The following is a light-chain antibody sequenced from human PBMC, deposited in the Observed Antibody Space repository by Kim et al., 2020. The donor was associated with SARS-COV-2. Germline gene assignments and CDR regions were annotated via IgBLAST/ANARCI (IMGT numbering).Light chain of an antibody. CDR3: QAWDSSTKVV. J-gene: IGLJ2*01. CDR1: KLGDKY. CDR2: QDS. Sequence: YELTQPPSVSVSPGQTASITCSGDKLGDKYACWYQQKPGQSPVLVIYQDSKRPSGIPERFSGSNSGNTATLTISGTQAMDEADYYCQAWDSSTKVVFGGGTQLTVL. V-gene: IGLV3-1*01.